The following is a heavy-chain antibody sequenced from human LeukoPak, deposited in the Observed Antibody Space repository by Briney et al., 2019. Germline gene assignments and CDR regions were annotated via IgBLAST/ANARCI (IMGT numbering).Heavy chain of an antibody. V-gene: IGHV1-24*01. D-gene: IGHD6-19*01. CDR1: GYTLTELS. J-gene: IGHJ6*02. CDR3: ATLYSSGPTHYYYGMDV. CDR2: FDPEDGET. Sequence: ASVKVSCKVSGYTLTELSMHWVRQAPGKGLEWMGGFDPEDGETIYAQKFQGRVTMTEDTSTDTAYMELSSLRSEDTAVYYCATLYSSGPTHYYYGMDVWGQGTTVTVSS.